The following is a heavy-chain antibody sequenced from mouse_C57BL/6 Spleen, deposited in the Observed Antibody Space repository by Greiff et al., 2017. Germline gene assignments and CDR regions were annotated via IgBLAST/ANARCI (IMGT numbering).Heavy chain of an antibody. Sequence: QVQLQQPGTELVKPGASVKLSCKASGYTFTSYWMHWVKQRPGQGLEWIGNINPSNGGTSYNQKFKGKATLTVDKSSSTAYMELRSLTSEDSAVYYCARRGIYYSNYDYAMDYWGQGTSVTVSS. CDR2: INPSNGGT. D-gene: IGHD2-5*01. J-gene: IGHJ4*01. CDR3: ARRGIYYSNYDYAMDY. CDR1: GYTFTSYW. V-gene: IGHV1-53*01.